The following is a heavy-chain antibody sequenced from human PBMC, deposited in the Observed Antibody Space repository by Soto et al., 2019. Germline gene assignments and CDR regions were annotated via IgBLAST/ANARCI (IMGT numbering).Heavy chain of an antibody. J-gene: IGHJ6*02. V-gene: IGHV1-69*04. D-gene: IGHD2-2*01. Sequence: SVKVSCKASGGTFSTYTIIWVRQAPGQGLEWMGRIIPMPDITNSAQKFEGRVTITADKSTSTAYMELSSLRSEDTAVYYCAREGLVLVPTTVNSDYYYYAMDVWGQGTTVTVSS. CDR2: IIPMPDIT. CDR3: AREGLVLVPTTVNSDYYYYAMDV. CDR1: GGTFSTYT.